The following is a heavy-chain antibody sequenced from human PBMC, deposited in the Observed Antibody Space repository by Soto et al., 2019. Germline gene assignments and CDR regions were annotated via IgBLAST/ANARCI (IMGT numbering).Heavy chain of an antibody. Sequence: EVQLVESGGDLVQPGRSLRLSCAASGFNFDDYAMHWVRQVPGKGLEWVSGISWEGGRIGYADHVKGRFTISRDHAXNXLYLEMNSLRSEDTALYYCAKDHDEDFGYDLDYFNHWGQGTLVTVSS. D-gene: IGHD5-12*01. J-gene: IGHJ4*02. CDR1: GFNFDDYA. V-gene: IGHV3-9*01. CDR3: AKDHDEDFGYDLDYFNH. CDR2: ISWEGGRI.